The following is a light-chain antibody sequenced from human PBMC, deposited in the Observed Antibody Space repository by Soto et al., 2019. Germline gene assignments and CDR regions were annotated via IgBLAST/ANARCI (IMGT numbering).Light chain of an antibody. CDR3: QQYGSSPLT. J-gene: IGKJ4*01. V-gene: IGKV3-20*01. CDR2: GAS. Sequence: EIVLTQSPGTLSLSPGEGATLSCRASPSVSSSSLAWYQHKPGQAPRLLIYGASIRATGIPDRFSGSGSGTDFNLTISRLEPEDFAMYYCQQYGSSPLTFGGGTKV. CDR1: PSVSSSS.